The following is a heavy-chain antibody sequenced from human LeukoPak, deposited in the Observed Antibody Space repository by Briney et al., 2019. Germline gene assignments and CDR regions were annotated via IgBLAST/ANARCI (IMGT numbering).Heavy chain of an antibody. V-gene: IGHV1-18*01. CDR1: GYTFSSYG. Sequence: ASVKVSCKASGYTFSSYGIIWVRQAPGQGLQWMGWVSPFNGNTDYAPKLQGRVTMTTDTSTTTAYMELRSLTSDDTAGYYCARRGGSYSHSDFWGQGTLATVSS. J-gene: IGHJ4*02. D-gene: IGHD1-26*01. CDR2: VSPFNGNT. CDR3: ARRGGSYSHSDF.